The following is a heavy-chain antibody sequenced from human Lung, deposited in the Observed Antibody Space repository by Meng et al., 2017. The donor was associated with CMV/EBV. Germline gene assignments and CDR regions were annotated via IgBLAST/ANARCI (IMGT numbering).Heavy chain of an antibody. J-gene: IGHJ4*02. CDR3: ARDRVPEPPLEWPQLWGENF. Sequence: ESXKISXAASGFTFTRYTMNWVRQAPGKGPEWVSSISSSSGYIYYADSVKGRFTISRDNAKNSLFLQMRSLRAEDTAVYYCARDRVPEPPLEWPQLWGENFWGQGEXVTVDS. CDR1: GFTFTRYT. V-gene: IGHV3-21*01. D-gene: IGHD3-3*01. CDR2: ISSSSGYI.